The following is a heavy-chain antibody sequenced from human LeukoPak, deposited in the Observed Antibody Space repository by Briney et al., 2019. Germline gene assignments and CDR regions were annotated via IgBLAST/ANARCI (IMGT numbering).Heavy chain of an antibody. CDR2: IWYDGSNK. Sequence: GRSLRLSCAASGFTFSSYGMHWVRQAPGKGLEWVAVIWYDGSNKYYADSVKGRFTISRDNSKNTLYLQMNSLRAEDTAVYYCARGEGGYYYYGMDVWGKGTTVTVSS. CDR3: ARGEGGYYYYGMDV. V-gene: IGHV3-33*01. J-gene: IGHJ6*04. CDR1: GFTFSSYG. D-gene: IGHD1-26*01.